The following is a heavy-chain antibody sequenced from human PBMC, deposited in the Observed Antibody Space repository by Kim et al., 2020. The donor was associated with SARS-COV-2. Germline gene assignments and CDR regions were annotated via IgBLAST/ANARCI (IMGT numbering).Heavy chain of an antibody. D-gene: IGHD3-9*01. CDR3: AKSVKWLRNFDSYGVDV. Sequence: GGSLRLSCAASGFTFSSYAMSWVRQAPGKGLEWVSVIYSGGSSTDYADSAKGRFTITRDNSKNTLYLQMNSLRAEATAAYYCAKSVKWLRNFDSYGVDV. J-gene: IGHJ6*01. CDR2: IYSGGSST. V-gene: IGHV3-23*03. CDR1: GFTFSSYA.